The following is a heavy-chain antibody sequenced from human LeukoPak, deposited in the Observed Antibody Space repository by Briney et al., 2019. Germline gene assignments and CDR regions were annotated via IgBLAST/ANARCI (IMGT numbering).Heavy chain of an antibody. J-gene: IGHJ4*02. Sequence: GGSLRLSCAASGFTFSFYTMSWVRQAPGKGLEWVSSISSDGTYINYADSLKGRFTISRDNAKNSLYLQMNSLRAEDTALYYCARDLDYGGVDYWGQGTLVTVSS. CDR2: ISSDGTYI. V-gene: IGHV3-21*04. D-gene: IGHD4-23*01. CDR1: GFTFSFYT. CDR3: ARDLDYGGVDY.